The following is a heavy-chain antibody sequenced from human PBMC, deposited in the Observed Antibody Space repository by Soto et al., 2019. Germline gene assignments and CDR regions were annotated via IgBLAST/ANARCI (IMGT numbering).Heavy chain of an antibody. D-gene: IGHD3-10*01. CDR1: GFTFSSYS. CDR2: ISSSSSYI. CDR3: AREPPPLWFGETTADY. J-gene: IGHJ4*02. V-gene: IGHV3-21*01. Sequence: GGSLRLSCAASGFTFSSYSMNWVRQAPGKGLEWVSSISSSSSYIYYADSVKGRFTISRDNAKNSLYLQMNSLRAEDTAVYYCAREPPPLWFGETTADYWGQGTLVTVSS.